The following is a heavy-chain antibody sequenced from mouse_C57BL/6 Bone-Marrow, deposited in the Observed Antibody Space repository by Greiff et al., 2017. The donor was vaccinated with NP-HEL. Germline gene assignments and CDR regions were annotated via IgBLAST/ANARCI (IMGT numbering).Heavy chain of an antibody. D-gene: IGHD2-2*01. CDR3: SRIYYGFFAY. V-gene: IGHV5-4*01. J-gene: IGHJ3*01. CDR2: ISDGGSYT. CDR1: GFTFSSYA. Sequence: EVQGVESGGGLVKPGGSLKLSCAASGFTFSSYAMSWVRQTPEKRLEWVATISDGGSYTYYPDNVKGRFTISRDTAKNNLYLQMSHLKSEDTAMYYCSRIYYGFFAYWGRGTLVTVSA.